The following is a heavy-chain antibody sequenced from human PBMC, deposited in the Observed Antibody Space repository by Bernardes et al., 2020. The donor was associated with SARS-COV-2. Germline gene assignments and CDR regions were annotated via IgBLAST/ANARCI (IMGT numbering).Heavy chain of an antibody. Sequence: ASVKVSCKASGYTLSDYYMHWVRQAPGQGLEWMGWINPHSGGTNYAQKFQGRVTVTRDTSISTAYMELSRLTSDDTAVYYCARDLDRRYSGGRTDAFDIWGQGTLVTVSS. V-gene: IGHV1-2*02. CDR2: INPHSGGT. J-gene: IGHJ3*02. D-gene: IGHD1-26*01. CDR3: ARDLDRRYSGGRTDAFDI. CDR1: GYTLSDYY.